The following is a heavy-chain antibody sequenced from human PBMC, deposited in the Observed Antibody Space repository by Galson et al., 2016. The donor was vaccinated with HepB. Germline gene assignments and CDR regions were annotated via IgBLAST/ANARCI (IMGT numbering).Heavy chain of an antibody. Sequence: SLRLSCAASGFSSSSYVMFWVRQAPGKGLEFVSAIGSDGRSTHYADSLRGRFTVSRDNSKNMLYLQMSSLRAEDTAVYYCGKYEFDYWGQGTLVTVSS. CDR2: IGSDGRST. D-gene: IGHD3-3*01. CDR1: GFSSSSYV. CDR3: GKYEFDY. V-gene: IGHV3-64D*09. J-gene: IGHJ4*02.